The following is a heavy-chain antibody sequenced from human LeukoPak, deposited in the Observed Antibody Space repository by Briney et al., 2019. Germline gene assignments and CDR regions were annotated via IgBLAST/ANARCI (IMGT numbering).Heavy chain of an antibody. CDR1: GGSISNYH. J-gene: IGHJ5*02. Sequence: SETLSLTCTVSGGSISNYHWSWIRQPAGKGLEWIGQIHTRGSTNYNPPLKSRVTISVDTSKKQFSLKLSSVTAADTAVYYCARHDYGGVNWFDPWGQGTLVTVSS. V-gene: IGHV4-4*08. D-gene: IGHD4-23*01. CDR2: IHTRGST. CDR3: ARHDYGGVNWFDP.